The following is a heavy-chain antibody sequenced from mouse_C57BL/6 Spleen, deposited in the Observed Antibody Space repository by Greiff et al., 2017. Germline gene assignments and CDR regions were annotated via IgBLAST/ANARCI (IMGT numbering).Heavy chain of an antibody. Sequence: EVQLVESGGGLVKPGGSLKLSCAASGFTFSDYGMHWVRQAPEKGLEWVAYISSGSSTIYYADTVTGRFTISRDNAKNTLFLQMTSLRSEDTAMYYCARPRDGYRYFDVWGTGTTVTVSS. J-gene: IGHJ1*02. D-gene: IGHD2-3*01. CDR2: ISSGSSTI. CDR1: GFTFSDYG. CDR3: ARPRDGYRYFDV. V-gene: IGHV5-17*01.